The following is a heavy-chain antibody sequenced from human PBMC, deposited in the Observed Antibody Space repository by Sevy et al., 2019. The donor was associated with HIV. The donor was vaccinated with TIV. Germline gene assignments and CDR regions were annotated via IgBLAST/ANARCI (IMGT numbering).Heavy chain of an antibody. D-gene: IGHD2-2*01. J-gene: IGHJ4*02. CDR2: ISSSGGST. CDR1: GFTFNNYA. Sequence: GGSLRLSCAASGFTFNNYAMSWVRQAPGKGLEWVSAISSSGGSTYYADSVKGRFTISRNNSKNTLYLQMKSLRAEDTAIYYCAKDEKYQLPRGTFDYWGQGTLVTVSS. V-gene: IGHV3-23*01. CDR3: AKDEKYQLPRGTFDY.